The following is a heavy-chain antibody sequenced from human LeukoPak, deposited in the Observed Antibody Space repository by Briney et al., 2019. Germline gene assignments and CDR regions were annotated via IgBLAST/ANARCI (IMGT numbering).Heavy chain of an antibody. Sequence: ASVKVSCKPSGYTFIDYYIHWVRQAPGQGLEWMGWINPKSGGTNYAQKFQGRVTMTGDTSISTAYMDLNWLRSDDTAVYYCTRGVVIAGFDYWGQGTLVTVSS. D-gene: IGHD2-2*01. CDR2: INPKSGGT. CDR3: TRGVVIAGFDY. J-gene: IGHJ4*02. CDR1: GYTFIDYY. V-gene: IGHV1-2*02.